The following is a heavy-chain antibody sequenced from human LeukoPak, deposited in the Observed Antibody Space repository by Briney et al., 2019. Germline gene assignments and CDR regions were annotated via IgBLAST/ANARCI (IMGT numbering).Heavy chain of an antibody. Sequence: GASVKVSCKASGYTFTSYYMHWVRQAPGQGLEWKGIINPSGGSTSYAQKFQGRVTMTRDTSTSTVYMELSSLGSEDTAVYYCARGGQQQLVENWGQGTLVTVSS. CDR2: INPSGGST. CDR3: ARGGQQQLVEN. J-gene: IGHJ4*02. D-gene: IGHD6-13*01. CDR1: GYTFTSYY. V-gene: IGHV1-46*01.